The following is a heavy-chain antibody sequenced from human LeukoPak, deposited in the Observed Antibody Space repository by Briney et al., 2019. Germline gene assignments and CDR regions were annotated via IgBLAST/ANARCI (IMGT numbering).Heavy chain of an antibody. CDR2: IYHSGST. D-gene: IGHD6-13*01. CDR1: GGSISSGGYY. J-gene: IGHJ4*02. CDR3: ARAPHAAAGFDY. Sequence: SETLSLTCTVSGGSISSGGYYWSWIRQPPGKGLEWIGYIYHSGSTYYNPSLKSRVTISVDRFKNQFSLKLSSVTAADTAVYYCARAPHAAAGFDYWGQGTLVTVSS. V-gene: IGHV4-30-2*01.